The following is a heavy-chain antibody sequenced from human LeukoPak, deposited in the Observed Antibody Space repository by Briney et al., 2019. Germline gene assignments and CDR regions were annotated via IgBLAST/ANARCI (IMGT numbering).Heavy chain of an antibody. V-gene: IGHV3-11*01. J-gene: IGHJ4*02. CDR2: ISLSGSTT. CDR1: GFTFSDYY. D-gene: IGHD6-19*01. Sequence: GGSLTLSCAASGFTFSDYYMSWIRQAPGRGLEWISYISLSGSTTHYAGSVKGRFTISRDNARNSLYLHMNSVRAEDTAVYYCARQIAVSGLFDLWGQGALVTVSS. CDR3: ARQIAVSGLFDL.